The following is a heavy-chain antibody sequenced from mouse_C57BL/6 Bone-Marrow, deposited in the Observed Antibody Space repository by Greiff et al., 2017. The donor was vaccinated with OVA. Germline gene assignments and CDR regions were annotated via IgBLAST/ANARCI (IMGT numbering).Heavy chain of an antibody. CDR2: ISNGGGST. Sequence: DVMLVESGGGLVQPGGSLKLSCAASGFTFSDYYMYWVRQTPEKRLEWVAYISNGGGSTYYPDTVKGRFTISRDNAKNTLYLQMSRLKSEDTAMYYCARRGGYYWFAYWGQGTLVTVSA. J-gene: IGHJ3*01. V-gene: IGHV5-12*01. D-gene: IGHD2-3*01. CDR1: GFTFSDYY. CDR3: ARRGGYYWFAY.